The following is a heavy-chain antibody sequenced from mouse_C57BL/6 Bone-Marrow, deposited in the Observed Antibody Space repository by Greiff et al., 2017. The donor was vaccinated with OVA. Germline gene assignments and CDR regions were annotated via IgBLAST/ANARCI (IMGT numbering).Heavy chain of an antibody. Sequence: EVQLQQSGPVLVKPGASVKMSCKASGYTFTDYYMNWVKQSHGKSLEWIGVINPYNGGTSYNQKFKGKATLTVDKSSSTAYMELNSLTSEDSAVYYCANLYDYDGGAYFDYWGQGTTLTVSS. CDR3: ANLYDYDGGAYFDY. V-gene: IGHV1-19*01. J-gene: IGHJ2*01. D-gene: IGHD2-4*01. CDR2: INPYNGGT. CDR1: GYTFTDYY.